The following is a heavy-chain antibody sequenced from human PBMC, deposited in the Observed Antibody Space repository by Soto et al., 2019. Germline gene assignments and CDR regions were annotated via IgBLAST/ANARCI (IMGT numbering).Heavy chain of an antibody. CDR3: AAEIYSGGNCCSFDY. CDR1: GFAFSTYA. V-gene: IGHV3-23*01. CDR2: ISDSGYST. J-gene: IGHJ4*02. Sequence: PGGSLRLSCAASGFAFSTYAMSWVRQAPGKGLEWVSAISDSGYSTYYADTVKGRFTISRDNSKDTLSLQMDSLRAEDTAVYYCAAEIYSGGNCCSFDYWGQGSLVTVSS. D-gene: IGHD2-21*02.